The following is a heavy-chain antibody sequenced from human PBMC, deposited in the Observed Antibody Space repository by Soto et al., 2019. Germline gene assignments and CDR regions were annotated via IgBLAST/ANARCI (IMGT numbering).Heavy chain of an antibody. CDR2: IGGAAVST. Sequence: PGGSLRLSCEASGFKFNTYAMSWVRQGPGKGLEWVSVIGGAAVSTDCADSLKGRCTVSRDDSKNTVYLQLDSLRDDDTAVYYCAKVSTSYNGVYDPFDIWGQGTMVTVSS. CDR3: AKVSTSYNGVYDPFDI. J-gene: IGHJ3*02. V-gene: IGHV3-23*01. D-gene: IGHD1-1*01. CDR1: GFKFNTYA.